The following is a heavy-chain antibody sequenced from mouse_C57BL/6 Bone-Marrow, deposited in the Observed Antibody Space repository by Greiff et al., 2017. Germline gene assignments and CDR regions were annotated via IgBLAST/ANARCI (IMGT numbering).Heavy chain of an antibody. Sequence: VQLQQSGAELVRPGASVTLSCKASGYTFTDYEMHWVKQTPVHGLEWIGAIDPETGGTAYNQKFKGKAILTADKSSSTAYMELRSLTSEDSAVYYCTRGRWLRRGMYYGYFDYWGQGTTLTVSS. CDR1: GYTFTDYE. CDR2: IDPETGGT. J-gene: IGHJ2*01. V-gene: IGHV1-15*01. CDR3: TRGRWLRRGMYYGYFDY. D-gene: IGHD2-2*01.